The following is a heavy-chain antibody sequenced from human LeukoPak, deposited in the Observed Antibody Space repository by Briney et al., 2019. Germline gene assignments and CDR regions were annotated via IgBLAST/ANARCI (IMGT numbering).Heavy chain of an antibody. J-gene: IGHJ4*02. CDR1: GFSVSNYY. Sequence: PGGSLRLSCTASGFSVSNYYMSWVRQAPGKGLEWVSVIYTGGRTYYADSVKGRFTISRDNAKNSLYLQMNSLRAEDTAVYYCARDPGRRITMVRGVMDWGQGTLVTVSS. D-gene: IGHD3-10*01. CDR3: ARDPGRRITMVRGVMD. V-gene: IGHV3-53*01. CDR2: IYTGGRT.